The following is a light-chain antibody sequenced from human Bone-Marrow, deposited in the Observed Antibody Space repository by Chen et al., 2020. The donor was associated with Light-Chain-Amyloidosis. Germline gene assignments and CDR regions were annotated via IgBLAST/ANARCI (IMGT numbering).Light chain of an antibody. CDR3: RQYYAFSLYT. J-gene: IGKJ2*01. CDR2: DAS. Sequence: DIQMTQFPSTLSASVGDSVTITCRASQNIRKWVAWYQQKPGKAPNLLIYDASNVESGVPSRFSGTGSGTEFTHTISRLQPDDFANGYGRQYYAFSLYTYRRGPKLEIK. CDR1: QNIRKW. V-gene: IGKV1-5*01.